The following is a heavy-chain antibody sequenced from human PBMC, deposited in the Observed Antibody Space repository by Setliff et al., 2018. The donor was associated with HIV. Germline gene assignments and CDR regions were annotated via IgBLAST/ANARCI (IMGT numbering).Heavy chain of an antibody. CDR3: AKELAASGLGYFDS. J-gene: IGHJ4*02. CDR1: EFTFSSYA. D-gene: IGHD3-22*01. CDR2: ILSTGERT. V-gene: IGHV3-23*01. Sequence: GGSLRLSCAASEFTFSSYAMSWVRQAPGEGLEWVSAILSTGERTFYADSVKGRFTISRDNSKNTVYLQMNSLRAEDTAEYYCAKELAASGLGYFDSWGRGILVTVSS.